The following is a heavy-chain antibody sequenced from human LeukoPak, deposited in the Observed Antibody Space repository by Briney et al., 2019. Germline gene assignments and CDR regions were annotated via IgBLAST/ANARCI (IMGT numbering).Heavy chain of an antibody. CDR2: IIPIFGTA. V-gene: IGHV1-69*05. Sequence: GSSVTVSFQASGGTFINYAISWVRQAPGQGLEWMGGIIPIFGTANYAQKFQGRVMITTDESTSTAYMELSSLRSEDTAVYYCARTRRGYSGYDLNWFDPWGQGTLVTVSS. CDR1: GGTFINYA. J-gene: IGHJ5*02. D-gene: IGHD5-12*01. CDR3: ARTRRGYSGYDLNWFDP.